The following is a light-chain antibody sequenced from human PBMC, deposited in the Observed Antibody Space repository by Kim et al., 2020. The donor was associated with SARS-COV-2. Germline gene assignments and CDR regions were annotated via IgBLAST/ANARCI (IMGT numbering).Light chain of an antibody. V-gene: IGKV3-20*01. CDR1: QSVNSNH. CDR3: QRFGNSPPYI. CDR2: AAS. J-gene: IGKJ2*01. Sequence: SPGESATLSCRASQSVNSNHLAWYQQKPGQAPRLLIYAASSRVTGIPDRFSGSGSGTDFTLTISRLEPEDFAVYYCQRFGNSPPYIFGQGTKLEIK.